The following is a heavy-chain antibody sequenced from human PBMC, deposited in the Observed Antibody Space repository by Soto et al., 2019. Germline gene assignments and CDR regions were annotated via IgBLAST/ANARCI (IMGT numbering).Heavy chain of an antibody. V-gene: IGHV3-30*18. CDR1: GFTFSSYG. CDR2: ISYDGSNK. CDR3: AKILQLGDYAHYYYGMDV. Sequence: QVQLVESGGGVVQPGRSLRLSCAASGFTFSSYGMHWVRQAPGKGLEWAAVISYDGSNKYYADSVKGRFTISGDNSKNTLYLQMNSLRAEDTAVYYCAKILQLGDYAHYYYGMDVWGQGTTVTVSS. D-gene: IGHD4-17*01. J-gene: IGHJ6*02.